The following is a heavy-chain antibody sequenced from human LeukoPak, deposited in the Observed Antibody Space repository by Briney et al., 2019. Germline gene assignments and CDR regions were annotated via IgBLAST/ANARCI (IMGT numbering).Heavy chain of an antibody. V-gene: IGHV4-39*07. CDR2: IYYSGST. D-gene: IGHD3-3*01. CDR1: GGSISSSSYY. Sequence: SETLSLTCAVSGGSISSSSYYWGWIRQPPGKGLEWIGSIYYSGSTNYNPSLKSRVTISVDTSKNQFSLKLSSVTAADTAVYYCARQGDQRITIFGVAPPGGMDVWGQGTTVTVSS. J-gene: IGHJ6*02. CDR3: ARQGDQRITIFGVAPPGGMDV.